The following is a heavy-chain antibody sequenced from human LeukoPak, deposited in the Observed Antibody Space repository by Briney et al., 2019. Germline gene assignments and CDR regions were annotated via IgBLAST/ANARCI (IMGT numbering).Heavy chain of an antibody. CDR2: IYYSGGT. Sequence: SETLSLTCTVSGASISSYYWSWIRQPHGKGLEWIGYIYYSGGTNYNPSLKSRVTISVDTSKNQFSLNLTSVTAADTAVYYCARRFYYDGHHDSCGQGTLVTVSS. D-gene: IGHD3-22*01. J-gene: IGHJ4*02. CDR3: ARRFYYDGHHDS. CDR1: GASISSYY. V-gene: IGHV4-59*08.